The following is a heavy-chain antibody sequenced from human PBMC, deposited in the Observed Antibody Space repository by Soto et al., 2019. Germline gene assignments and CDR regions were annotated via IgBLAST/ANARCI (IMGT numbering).Heavy chain of an antibody. V-gene: IGHV3-23*01. Sequence: PGGSLRLSXGASGFTFSNFAMSWVRQALGRGLEWVSGISASGRDIHYADSVKDRFTVSRDNSKNTLYLQMNSLRAEDTAIYYCAKGRTSGWYYFDYWGQGALVTVSS. D-gene: IGHD6-19*01. CDR3: AKGRTSGWYYFDY. J-gene: IGHJ4*02. CDR1: GFTFSNFA. CDR2: ISASGRDI.